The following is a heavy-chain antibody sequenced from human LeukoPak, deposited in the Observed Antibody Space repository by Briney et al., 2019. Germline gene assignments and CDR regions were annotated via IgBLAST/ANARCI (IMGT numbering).Heavy chain of an antibody. D-gene: IGHD3-10*01. CDR2: IIPIFGTA. J-gene: IGHJ6*02. Sequence: GSSVKVSCKASGGTFSSYAISWVRQAPGQGLEWMGGIIPIFGTANYAQKFQGRVTITADESTSTAYMELSSLRSEDTAVYYCARDWARGVKGLYYGMDVWGQGTTVTVSS. V-gene: IGHV1-69*01. CDR1: GGTFSSYA. CDR3: ARDWARGVKGLYYGMDV.